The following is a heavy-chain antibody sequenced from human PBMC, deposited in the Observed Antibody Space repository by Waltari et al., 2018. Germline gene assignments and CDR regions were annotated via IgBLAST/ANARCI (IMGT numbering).Heavy chain of an antibody. J-gene: IGHJ4*02. D-gene: IGHD6-19*01. CDR3: ARLGIAVAGLRWREDY. CDR2: IYYSGST. V-gene: IGHV4-39*01. Sequence: QLQLQESGPGLVKPSENLSLPCTVSGCSISSCSYYWGWIRQPPGKGLEWIGSIYYSGSTYYNPSLKSRVTISVDTSKNQFSLKLSSVTAADTAVYYCARLGIAVAGLRWREDYWGQGTLVTVSS. CDR1: GCSISSCSYY.